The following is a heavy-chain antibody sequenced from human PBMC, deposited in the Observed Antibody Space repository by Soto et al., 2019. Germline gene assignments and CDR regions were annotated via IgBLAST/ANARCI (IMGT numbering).Heavy chain of an antibody. CDR2: IWYDGSNK. D-gene: IGHD3-3*01. J-gene: IGHJ4*02. CDR1: GFTFSSYG. Sequence: GGSLRLSCAASGFTFSSYGMHWVRQAPGKGLEWVAVIWYDGSNKYYADSVKGRFTISRDNSKNTLYLQMNSLRAEDTAVYYCASSYYDFWSGYLPYFDYWGQGTLVTVSS. CDR3: ASSYYDFWSGYLPYFDY. V-gene: IGHV3-33*01.